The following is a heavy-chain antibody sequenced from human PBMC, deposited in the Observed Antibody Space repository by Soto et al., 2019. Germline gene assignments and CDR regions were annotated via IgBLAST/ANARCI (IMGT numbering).Heavy chain of an antibody. CDR2: IIPIFGTA. D-gene: IGHD6-19*01. J-gene: IGHJ6*02. Sequence: QVQLVQSGAEVKKPGSSVKVSCKAYGGTFSSYAISWVRQAPGQGLEWMGGIIPIFGTANYAQKFQGRVTITADESTSTAYMELSSLRSEDTAVDYCARAHPRIAVAGPPGDHYYYYCMDVWGQGTTVTVSS. V-gene: IGHV1-69*01. CDR3: ARAHPRIAVAGPPGDHYYYYCMDV. CDR1: GGTFSSYA.